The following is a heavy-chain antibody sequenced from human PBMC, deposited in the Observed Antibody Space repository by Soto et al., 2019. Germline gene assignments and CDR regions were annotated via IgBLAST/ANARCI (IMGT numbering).Heavy chain of an antibody. CDR2: INTDGSRA. CDR1: GFTFSNYW. V-gene: IGHV3-74*01. Sequence: EVQLVESGGDLVQPGGSLRLSCAASGFTFSNYWMHWVRQAPGKGLMWVSRINTDGSRATYADSVQGRLGISRDNAKNTVYLQMNCLRAEDTAVFYCARVKLGSYDWVDPWGQGTLVTVSS. CDR3: ARVKLGSYDWVDP. D-gene: IGHD3-16*01. J-gene: IGHJ5*02.